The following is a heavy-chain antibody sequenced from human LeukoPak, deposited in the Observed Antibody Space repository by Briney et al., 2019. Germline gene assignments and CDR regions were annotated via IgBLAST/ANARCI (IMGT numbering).Heavy chain of an antibody. D-gene: IGHD3-3*01. V-gene: IGHV3-30-3*01. CDR1: GFTFSSYA. J-gene: IGHJ4*02. Sequence: GGSLRLSCAASGFTFSSYAMHWVRQAPGKGLEWVAVISYDGSNKYYADSVKGRFTISRDNSKNTLYLQMNSLRAEDTAVYYCAKDRPRITIFGVVTADYWGQGTLVTVSS. CDR2: ISYDGSNK. CDR3: AKDRPRITIFGVVTADY.